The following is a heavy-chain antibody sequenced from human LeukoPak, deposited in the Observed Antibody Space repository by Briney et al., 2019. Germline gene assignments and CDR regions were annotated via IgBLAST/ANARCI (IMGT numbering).Heavy chain of an antibody. CDR3: TVLLGYCSGGSCYSLDY. Sequence: GRSLRLSCAASGFTFSSYAMHWVRQAPGKGLEWVAVISYDGSNKYYADSVKGRFAISRDNSKNTLYLQMNSLRAEDTAVYYCTVLLGYCSGGSCYSLDYWGQGTLVTVSS. CDR2: ISYDGSNK. V-gene: IGHV3-30*09. CDR1: GFTFSSYA. D-gene: IGHD2-15*01. J-gene: IGHJ4*02.